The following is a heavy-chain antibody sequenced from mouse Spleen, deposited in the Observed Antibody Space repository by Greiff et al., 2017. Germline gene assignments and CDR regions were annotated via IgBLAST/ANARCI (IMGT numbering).Heavy chain of an antibody. Sequence: EVQGVESGGDLVKPGGSLKLSCAASGFTFSSYGMSWVRQTPDKRLEWVATISSDGSYTYYPDSVKGRFTISRDNAKNTLYLQMSSLKSEDTAMYYCARERGLTTVVAYYFDYWGQGTTLTVSS. CDR1: GFTFSSYG. V-gene: IGHV5-6*01. CDR2: ISSDGSYT. J-gene: IGHJ2*01. CDR3: ARERGLTTVVAYYFDY. D-gene: IGHD1-1*01.